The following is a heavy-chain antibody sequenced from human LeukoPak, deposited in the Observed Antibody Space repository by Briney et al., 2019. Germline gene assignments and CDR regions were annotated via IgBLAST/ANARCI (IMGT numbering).Heavy chain of an antibody. J-gene: IGHJ4*02. Sequence: SETLSLTCTVSGGSISSYYWSWIRRSPGKGLEWLGYVDYSGSTAYNPSLNGRVAISPDTSKNQFSLKLRSVTAADTAVYYCARLNGGNWGPGILVTVSS. CDR2: VDYSGST. D-gene: IGHD4-23*01. CDR1: GGSISSYY. CDR3: ARLNGGN. V-gene: IGHV4-59*08.